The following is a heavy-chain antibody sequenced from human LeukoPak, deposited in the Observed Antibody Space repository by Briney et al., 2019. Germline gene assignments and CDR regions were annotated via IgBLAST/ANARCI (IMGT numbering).Heavy chain of an antibody. D-gene: IGHD1-26*01. CDR3: ARVPEWELPTDY. Sequence: ASVKVSCKASGYTFTSYDINWVRQATGQGLEWMGWMNPNSGNTGYAQKFQGRVTMTRNTSISTAYMELSSLRSEDTAVCYCARVPEWELPTDYWGQGTLVTVSS. V-gene: IGHV1-8*01. J-gene: IGHJ4*02. CDR1: GYTFTSYD. CDR2: MNPNSGNT.